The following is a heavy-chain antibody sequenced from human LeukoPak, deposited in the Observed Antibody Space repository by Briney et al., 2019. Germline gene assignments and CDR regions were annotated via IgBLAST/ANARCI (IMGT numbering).Heavy chain of an antibody. V-gene: IGHV3-48*01. J-gene: IGHJ5*02. CDR3: AREAGTFPSWFDP. CDR2: ISSSSSTI. D-gene: IGHD6-19*01. Sequence: GGSLRLSCAASGFTFSSYSMLWVRQAPGKGLEWVSYISSSSSTIYYADSVKGRFTISRDNAKNSLYLQMNSLRAEDTAVYYCAREAGTFPSWFDPWGQGTLVTVSS. CDR1: GFTFSSYS.